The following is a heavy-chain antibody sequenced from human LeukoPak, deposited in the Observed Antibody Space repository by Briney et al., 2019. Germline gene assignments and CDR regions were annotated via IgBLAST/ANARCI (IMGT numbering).Heavy chain of an antibody. CDR2: ISSGGGTT. CDR3: TKAGIAVPATPDY. J-gene: IGHJ4*02. Sequence: GGSLRLSCAASGFTCSNYAMNWVRQAPGKGLEWVSGISSGGGTTYYADSVKGRFIISRDNSKNTLYLQMDSLRAEDTAVYYCTKAGIAVPATPDYWGQGTLVTVSS. D-gene: IGHD6-19*01. CDR1: GFTCSNYA. V-gene: IGHV3-23*01.